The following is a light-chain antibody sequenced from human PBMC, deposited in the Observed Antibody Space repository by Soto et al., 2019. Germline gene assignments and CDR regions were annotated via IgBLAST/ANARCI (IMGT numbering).Light chain of an antibody. CDR3: IQHKTYPQA. CDR1: QGIRND. CDR2: AAS. Sequence: DIQVDQYRSALCRAGEECSSRTWPASQGIRNDLGWYQQKQGKAPKRLIYAASSLQTGVPSRFSGSGSGTELTFTSSSLQPEDFESYFCIQHKTYPQAFGQGTKVDIK. V-gene: IGKV1-17*01. J-gene: IGKJ1*01.